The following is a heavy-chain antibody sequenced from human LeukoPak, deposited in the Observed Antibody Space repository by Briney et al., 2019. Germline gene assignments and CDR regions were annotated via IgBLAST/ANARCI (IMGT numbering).Heavy chain of an antibody. D-gene: IGHD3-22*01. V-gene: IGHV4-30-4*01. CDR1: GGSISSDDYY. Sequence: SETLSLTCIVSGGSISSDDYYWSWIRQPPGKGLEWIGYISYSGSTYYNPSLKSRVIISVDTSKNQFSLKLSSVTAADTAVYYCAREIVSTMIVGVYYFDYWGQGTLVTVSS. CDR2: ISYSGST. J-gene: IGHJ4*02. CDR3: AREIVSTMIVGVYYFDY.